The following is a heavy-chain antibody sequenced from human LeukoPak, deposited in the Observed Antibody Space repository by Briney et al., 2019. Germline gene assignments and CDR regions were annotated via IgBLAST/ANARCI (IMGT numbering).Heavy chain of an antibody. Sequence: SQTLSLTCAISGDSVSSNSATWNWIRQSPSRGLEWLGGTYYRSKWYNDYALSVKSRITINPDTSKNQFSLHLNSATPEDTAVYYCARDLAGFGGYSYGMVDYWGQGTLVTVSS. CDR1: GDSVSSNSAT. J-gene: IGHJ4*02. D-gene: IGHD5-18*01. CDR2: TYYRSKWYN. V-gene: IGHV6-1*01. CDR3: ARDLAGFGGYSYGMVDY.